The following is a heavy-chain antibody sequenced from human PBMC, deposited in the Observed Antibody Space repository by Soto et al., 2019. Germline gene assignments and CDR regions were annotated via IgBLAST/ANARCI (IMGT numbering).Heavy chain of an antibody. D-gene: IGHD3-3*01. V-gene: IGHV2-70*01. CDR2: IDWDGDE. Sequence: VSGPTLVNPTQTLTLTCTFSGFSLSSIGMCVSWIRQPPGKALEWLALIDWDGDEYYSTSLETRLTISKDTSKNQVVLTMSNMEPVDTATYYCARSITRSGFFNWFDSWGQGTPVTVSS. J-gene: IGHJ5*01. CDR1: GFSLSSIGMC. CDR3: ARSITRSGFFNWFDS.